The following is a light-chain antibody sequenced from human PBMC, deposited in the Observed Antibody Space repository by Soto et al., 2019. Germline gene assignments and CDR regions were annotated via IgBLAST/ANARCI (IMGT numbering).Light chain of an antibody. CDR1: QGIGTY. Sequence: QMTQSPSSLSASIGDRVTITCRASQGIGTYLAWYQQRPGKVPQLLISAASTLQSGVPSRFSGSGSGTDFTLTVSSLQPEDFATYYCQQLFMYPPTFGPGTKVDIK. CDR3: QQLFMYPPT. CDR2: AAS. V-gene: IGKV1-27*01. J-gene: IGKJ3*01.